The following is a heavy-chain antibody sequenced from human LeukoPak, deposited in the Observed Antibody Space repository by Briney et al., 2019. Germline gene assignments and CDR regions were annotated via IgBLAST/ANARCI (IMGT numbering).Heavy chain of an antibody. CDR3: AREKGRGVISPYYDY. Sequence: PGGSLRLSCAASGFTFSSYEMTWVRQAPGKGLEWVSYISSSRSTIYYADSVKGRFTISRDTSKNTLSLQMNSLRVEDTAVYYCAREKGRGVISPYYDYWGQGTLVTVS. D-gene: IGHD3-10*01. V-gene: IGHV3-48*03. CDR1: GFTFSSYE. J-gene: IGHJ4*02. CDR2: ISSSRSTI.